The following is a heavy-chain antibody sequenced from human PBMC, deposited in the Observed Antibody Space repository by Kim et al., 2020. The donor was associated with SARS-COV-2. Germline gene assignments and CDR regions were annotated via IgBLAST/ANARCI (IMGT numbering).Heavy chain of an antibody. J-gene: IGHJ3*01. CDR1: AFTLNSVW. CDR3: TTFNRQDAFDV. V-gene: IGHV3-15*01. Sequence: GGSLRLSCAASAFTLNSVWMNWVRQPPGKGLEWLGVIKNKPTGGTTHFAALVEGRFTISRDDSKNMLYLQINSLKTEDTAVYYCTTFNRQDAFDVWGRGTMVIVSS. CDR2: IKNKPTGGTT.